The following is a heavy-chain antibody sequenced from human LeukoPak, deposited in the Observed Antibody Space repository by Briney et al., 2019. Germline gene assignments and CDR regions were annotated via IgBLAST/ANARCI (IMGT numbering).Heavy chain of an antibody. J-gene: IGHJ6*03. CDR3: AKVRSEKLYGSGTYFLQRSMDV. Sequence: GGSLRLSCAASGFTFSSYGMHWVRQAPGKGLEWVAFIRYDGSDKYYADSVKGRFTISRDNSKNTLYLKMNSMRAEDTALYYCAKVRSEKLYGSGTYFLQRSMDVCGKGTTVTISS. V-gene: IGHV3-30*02. CDR1: GFTFSSYG. CDR2: IRYDGSDK. D-gene: IGHD3-10*01.